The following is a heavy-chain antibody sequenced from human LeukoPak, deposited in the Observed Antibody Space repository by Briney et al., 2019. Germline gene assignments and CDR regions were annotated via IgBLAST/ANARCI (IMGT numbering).Heavy chain of an antibody. CDR2: IHPNSGGT. CDR1: GHTFTAYY. Sequence: ASVKVSCKASGHTFTAYYMHWVRQAPGQGLEWMGWIHPNSGGTNYAQRFQGRVTMTRDTSISTAYMELSRLRSDDTAVYYCARDGDYGSGSYYRGFFDYWGQGTQVTVSS. CDR3: ARDGDYGSGSYYRGFFDY. D-gene: IGHD3-10*01. V-gene: IGHV1-2*02. J-gene: IGHJ4*02.